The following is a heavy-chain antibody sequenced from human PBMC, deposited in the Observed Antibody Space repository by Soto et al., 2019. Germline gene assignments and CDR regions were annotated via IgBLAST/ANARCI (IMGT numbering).Heavy chain of an antibody. J-gene: IGHJ4*02. V-gene: IGHV1-69*13. CDR3: ARDREYCSGGSCYGSFDY. Sequence: SVKVSCKAPGGTFSSYAISWVRQAPGQGLEWMGGIIPIFGTANYAQKLQGRVTITADESTSTAYMELSSLRSEDTAVYYCARDREYCSGGSCYGSFDYWGQGTLVTVSS. D-gene: IGHD2-15*01. CDR2: IIPIFGTA. CDR1: GGTFSSYA.